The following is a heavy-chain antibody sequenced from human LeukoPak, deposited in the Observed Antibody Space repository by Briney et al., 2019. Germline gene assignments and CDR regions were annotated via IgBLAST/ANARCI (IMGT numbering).Heavy chain of an antibody. CDR2: INPSGGST. Sequence: ASVKVSCKAPGYTFTSYYMHWVRQAPGQGLEWMGIINPSGGSTSYAQKFQGRVTMTRDTSTSTVYMELSSLRSEDTAVYYCARATPIRYYYYYGMDVWGQGTTVTVSS. D-gene: IGHD4-23*01. CDR3: ARATPIRYYYYYGMDV. V-gene: IGHV1-46*01. J-gene: IGHJ6*02. CDR1: GYTFTSYY.